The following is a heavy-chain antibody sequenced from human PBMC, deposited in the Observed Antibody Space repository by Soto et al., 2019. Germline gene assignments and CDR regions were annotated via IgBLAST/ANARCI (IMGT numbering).Heavy chain of an antibody. CDR3: SRRRSVNQCSFDY. V-gene: IGHV3-49*03. Sequence: EVQLVESGGGLVQPGRSLRLSCTAYGFTFGDDAMSWFRQAPGKGLEWVGFIRSKGYGVTTEYAASVQGRFIISREDSKSIAYLQMNSLKSQSTTVDYCSRRRSVNQCSFDYWGQGTLVTVSS. CDR1: GFTFGDDA. J-gene: IGHJ4*02. CDR2: IRSKGYGVTT. D-gene: IGHD3-3*01.